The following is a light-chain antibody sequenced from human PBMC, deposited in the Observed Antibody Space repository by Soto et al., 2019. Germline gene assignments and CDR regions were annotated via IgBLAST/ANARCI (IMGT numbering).Light chain of an antibody. CDR1: QSVSSY. V-gene: IGKV3-11*01. Sequence: EIVLTPSPATLSLSPVERATLSCRASQSVSSYLAWYQQKPGQAPRLLIYDASNRATGIPARFSGSGSGTDFTLTISRLEPEDFAVYYCQQRGNWPITFGQGTRLEIK. CDR2: DAS. CDR3: QQRGNWPIT. J-gene: IGKJ5*01.